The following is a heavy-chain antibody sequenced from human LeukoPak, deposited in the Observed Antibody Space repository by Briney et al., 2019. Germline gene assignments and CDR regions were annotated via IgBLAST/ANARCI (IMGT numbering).Heavy chain of an antibody. CDR3: AKAPKGYGGKRIPYYYYYMDV. D-gene: IGHD4-23*01. J-gene: IGHJ6*03. CDR2: ISGSGGST. CDR1: GFTFSSYG. V-gene: IGHV3-23*01. Sequence: PGGSLRLSCAASGFTFSSYGMSWVRQAPGKGLEWVSAISGSGGSTYYADSVKGRFTISRDNSKNTLYLQMNSLRAEDTAVYYCAKAPKGYGGKRIPYYYYYMDVWGKGTTVTISS.